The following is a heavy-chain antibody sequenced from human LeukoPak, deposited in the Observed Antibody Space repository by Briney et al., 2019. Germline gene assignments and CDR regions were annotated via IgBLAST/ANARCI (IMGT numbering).Heavy chain of an antibody. V-gene: IGHV3-11*01. CDR2: ISSSDSTI. CDR1: GFTFSDYY. CDR3: ARDPYGVGALGDAFDI. D-gene: IGHD1-26*01. Sequence: GGSLRLSCAASGFTFSDYYMSWIRQAPGKGLEWVSYISSSDSTIYYADSVKGRFTISRDNAKNSLYLQMNSLRAEDTAVYYCARDPYGVGALGDAFDIWGQGTMVTVSS. J-gene: IGHJ3*02.